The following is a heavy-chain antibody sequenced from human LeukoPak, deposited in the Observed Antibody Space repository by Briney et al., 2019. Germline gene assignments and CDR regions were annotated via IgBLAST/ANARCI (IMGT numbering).Heavy chain of an antibody. CDR2: IKQDGSEK. V-gene: IGHV3-7*01. CDR1: GFKFSSHW. J-gene: IGHJ4*02. CDR3: AAGAGITRY. Sequence: GGSLRLSCAASGFKFSSHWMSWVRQAPGEGLEWVANIKQDGSEKYYVDSVKGRFTISRDNAKNSLFLQMNSLRAEDTAMYYCAAGAGITRYWGQGTLVTVSS. D-gene: IGHD3-10*01.